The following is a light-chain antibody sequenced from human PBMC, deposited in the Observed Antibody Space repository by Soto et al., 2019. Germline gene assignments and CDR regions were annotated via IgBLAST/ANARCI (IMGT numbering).Light chain of an antibody. V-gene: IGLV2-14*01. CDR2: EVS. J-gene: IGLJ1*01. CDR3: SSNTSSSSPFV. CDR1: TSDVGAYNY. Sequence: QSALTQPASVSGSPGQSITISCTGSTSDVGAYNYVSWYKHHPGQAPQLMIYEVSNRPSGVSNRFSGSKSGNTASLTISGLQADDEGDYYCSSNTSSSSPFVFGTGTNVTVL.